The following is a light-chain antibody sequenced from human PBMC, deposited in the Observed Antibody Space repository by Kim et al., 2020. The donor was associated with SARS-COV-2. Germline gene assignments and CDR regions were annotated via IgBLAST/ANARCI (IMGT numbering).Light chain of an antibody. CDR1: QSISSY. Sequence: DIQMTQSPSSLSASVGDIVTITCRASQSISSYLNWYQQKPGKAPKLLIYAASSLQSGVPSRFSGSGSGTDFTLPISSLQPEDFATYYCQQSYSTPYTFGQGTKLEI. CDR3: QQSYSTPYT. V-gene: IGKV1-39*01. J-gene: IGKJ2*01. CDR2: AAS.